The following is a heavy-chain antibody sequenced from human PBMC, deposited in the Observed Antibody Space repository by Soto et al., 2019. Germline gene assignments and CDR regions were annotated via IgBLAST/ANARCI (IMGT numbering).Heavy chain of an antibody. V-gene: IGHV3-23*01. CDR1: GFTFSSYA. J-gene: IGHJ4*02. CDR3: TKGRDSSGWYREADS. CDR2: ISRSGTNT. D-gene: IGHD6-19*01. Sequence: GGSLRLSCAASGFTFSSYAMTWVRQAPGKGLEWVSTISRSGTNTYYADSVKGQFTISRDNSNNILYLQMNSLRVEDTAVYYCTKGRDSSGWYREADSWGQGTLVTVSS.